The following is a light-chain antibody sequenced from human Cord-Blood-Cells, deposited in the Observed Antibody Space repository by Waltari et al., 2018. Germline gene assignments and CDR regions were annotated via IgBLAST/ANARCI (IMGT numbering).Light chain of an antibody. CDR1: SSDVGGYNY. CDR3: SSYAGSNNFVV. J-gene: IGLJ2*01. CDR2: EVS. V-gene: IGLV2-8*01. Sequence: QSALTQPPSASGSPGQSVTISCTGTSSDVGGYNYVSWYQPHPGPAPKLMIYEVSKRPSGLPARFSGSKSGNPASLTVSGLQAEDEADYYCSSYAGSNNFVVFGGGTKLTVL.